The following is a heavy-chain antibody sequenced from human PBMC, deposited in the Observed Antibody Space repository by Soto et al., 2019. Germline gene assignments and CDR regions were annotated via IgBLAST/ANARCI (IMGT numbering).Heavy chain of an antibody. J-gene: IGHJ4*02. CDR1: GGSFSGYY. CDR3: ARGYSFGLLGYYFDY. CDR2: ITHTGST. D-gene: IGHD5-18*01. Sequence: SETLSLTCAVYGGSFSGYYWTWIRQPPGKGLEWIGDITHTGSTNYSPSLKSRITFSSDTSKDQFSLKLNSVTAADTAIYFCARGYSFGLLGYYFDYWSQGAPVTVSS. V-gene: IGHV4-34*01.